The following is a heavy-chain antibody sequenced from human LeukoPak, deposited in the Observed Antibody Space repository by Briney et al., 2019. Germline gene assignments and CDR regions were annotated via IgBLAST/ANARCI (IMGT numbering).Heavy chain of an antibody. Sequence: ASVKVSCKASGYTFTNYYIYWVRQAPGQGLEWMGVINPSGGGTNYPQKFQGRVTMTRDTSTSTVYMELSSLRSEDTAVYYCARWGPDSSGYNAPFWGQGTPVTVSS. CDR2: INPSGGGT. J-gene: IGHJ4*02. CDR1: GYTFTNYY. D-gene: IGHD3-22*01. V-gene: IGHV1-46*01. CDR3: ARWGPDSSGYNAPF.